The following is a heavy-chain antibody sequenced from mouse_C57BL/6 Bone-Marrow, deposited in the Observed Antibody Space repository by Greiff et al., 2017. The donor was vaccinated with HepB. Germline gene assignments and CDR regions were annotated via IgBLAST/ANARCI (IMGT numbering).Heavy chain of an antibody. CDR3: AIFLITTVKEWFAY. V-gene: IGHV2-6*01. CDR1: GFSLTSYG. J-gene: IGHJ3*01. Sequence: QVQLKESGPGLVAPSQSLSITCTVSGFSLTSYGVDWVRQSPGKGLEWLGVIWGVGSTNYNSALKSRLSISKDNSKSQVFLKMNSLQTDDTAMYYCAIFLITTVKEWFAYWGQGTLVTVSA. D-gene: IGHD1-1*01. CDR2: IWGVGST.